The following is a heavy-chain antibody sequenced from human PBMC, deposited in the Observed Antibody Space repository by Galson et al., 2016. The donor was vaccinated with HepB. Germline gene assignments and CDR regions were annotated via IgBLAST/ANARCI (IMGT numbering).Heavy chain of an antibody. CDR1: GGSISRAKYY. D-gene: IGHD2-21*02. V-gene: IGHV4-31*03. CDR3: ARTTGDCGGDCSWFDP. J-gene: IGHJ5*01. Sequence: TLSLTCTVSGGSISRAKYYWSWIRQHPGRGLEWIGYIFYSGTTHYNPSLKSRVTMSMDTSKNHFSLNLNSVTAADTAVYYCARTTGDCGGDCSWFDPWGQGTLVTVSS. CDR2: IFYSGTT.